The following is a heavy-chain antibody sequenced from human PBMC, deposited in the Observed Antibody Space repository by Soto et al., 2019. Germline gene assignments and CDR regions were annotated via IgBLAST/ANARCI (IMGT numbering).Heavy chain of an antibody. Sequence: QVQLVQSGAEVKKPGSSVNVSCKASGGTFSSYAISWVRQAPGQGLEWMGGIIPIFGTANYAQKFQGRVTITADESTSPAYLELSSLRSEDTAVYYCASVCFPYGSGRYSSVYWVQGTLVTVSS. V-gene: IGHV1-69*12. CDR1: GGTFSSYA. J-gene: IGHJ4*02. CDR2: IIPIFGTA. D-gene: IGHD3-10*01. CDR3: ASVCFPYGSGRYSSVY.